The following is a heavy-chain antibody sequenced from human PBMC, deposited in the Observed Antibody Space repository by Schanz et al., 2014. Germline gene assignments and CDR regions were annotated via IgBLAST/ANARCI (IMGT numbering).Heavy chain of an antibody. Sequence: EVHLVESGGGLVQPGGSLRLSCAASGITFSSHSFNWVRQAPGKGLEWISYITYNGGTIYYADSVKGRFTISRDNAKNSLYLEMNSLRAEDTAVYYCARGGPAYYFDDWGQGTLLTVSS. V-gene: IGHV3-48*01. CDR2: ITYNGGTI. CDR1: GITFSSHS. CDR3: ARGGPAYYFDD. J-gene: IGHJ4*02.